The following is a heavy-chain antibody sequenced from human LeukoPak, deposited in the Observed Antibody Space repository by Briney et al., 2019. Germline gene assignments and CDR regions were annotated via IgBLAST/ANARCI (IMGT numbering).Heavy chain of an antibody. CDR3: ARAKRYCSSTSCYSDYYYYYMDV. Sequence: SVKVSCKASVGTFSCYAISWVRPAAGQGLEWMGGIIPIFGTANYAQKFQGRVTITTDESTSTAYIELSSLRSEDTAVYYCARAKRYCSSTSCYSDYYYYYMDVWGKGTTVTVSS. CDR1: VGTFSCYA. J-gene: IGHJ6*03. V-gene: IGHV1-69*05. D-gene: IGHD2-2*02. CDR2: IIPIFGTA.